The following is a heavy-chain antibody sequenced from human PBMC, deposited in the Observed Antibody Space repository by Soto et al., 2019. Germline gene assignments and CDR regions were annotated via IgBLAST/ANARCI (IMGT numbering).Heavy chain of an antibody. V-gene: IGHV1-18*01. CDR3: ARILGADRKWFDP. D-gene: IGHD1-26*01. CDR1: GYTFTNYG. J-gene: IGHJ5*02. Sequence: ASVKVSCKASGYTFTNYGLTWVRQAPGQGLEWMGWISAYNGNTNYAQKLQGRVTMTTDTSTSTAYMELRSLRSDDTAVYYCARILGADRKWFDPWGRGTLVTVSS. CDR2: ISAYNGNT.